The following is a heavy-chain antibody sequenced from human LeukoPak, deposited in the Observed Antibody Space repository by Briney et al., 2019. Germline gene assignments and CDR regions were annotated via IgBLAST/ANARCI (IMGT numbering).Heavy chain of an antibody. CDR1: GFTFSSYA. Sequence: GGSLRLSCAASGFTFSSYAMHWVRQAPGKGLEWVAVIWYDGSNKYYADSVKGRFTISRDNSKNTLYLQMNSLRAEDTAVYYCARADYGGAFDIWGQGTMVTVSS. CDR2: IWYDGSNK. J-gene: IGHJ3*02. CDR3: ARADYGGAFDI. D-gene: IGHD4-23*01. V-gene: IGHV3-33*08.